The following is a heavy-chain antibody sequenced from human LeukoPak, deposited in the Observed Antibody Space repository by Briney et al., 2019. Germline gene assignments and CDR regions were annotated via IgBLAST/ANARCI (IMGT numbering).Heavy chain of an antibody. J-gene: IGHJ5*02. D-gene: IGHD3-3*01. CDR2: ISGSGGST. Sequence: GGSLRLSCAASGFTFSSYAMGWVRQAPGKGLEWVSAISGSGGSTYYADSVKGRFTISRDNSKNTLYLQMNSLRAEDTAVYYCATRYDFRSGYYPTNWFDPWGQGTLVTVSS. CDR3: ATRYDFRSGYYPTNWFDP. V-gene: IGHV3-23*01. CDR1: GFTFSSYA.